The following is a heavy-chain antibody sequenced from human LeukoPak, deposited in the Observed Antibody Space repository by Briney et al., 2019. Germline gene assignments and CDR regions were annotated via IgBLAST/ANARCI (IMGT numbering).Heavy chain of an antibody. CDR1: GFTFSGSA. D-gene: IGHD4-17*01. J-gene: IGHJ4*02. CDR2: IRSKANSYAT. CDR3: TRPSYGDAPYVDS. Sequence: QTGGSLRLSCAASGFTFSGSAMHWVRQASGKGLEWVGRIRSKANSYATLYAVSVKGRFTISRDDSKNTAYLQMNSLKTEDTAVYYCTRPSYGDAPYVDSWGQGTLVTVSS. V-gene: IGHV3-73*01.